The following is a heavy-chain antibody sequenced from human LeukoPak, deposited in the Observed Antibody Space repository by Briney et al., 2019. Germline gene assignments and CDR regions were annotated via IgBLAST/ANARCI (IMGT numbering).Heavy chain of an antibody. CDR2: IYYSGST. D-gene: IGHD5-24*01. V-gene: IGHV4-30-4*01. Sequence: SQTLSLTGTFSAGSNSSVDYYRSWIRQPPWKSLEWIGYIYYSGSTYYNPSLKSRGTISVDTSKNQFSLKLSSVTAADFFFQAEDGIRDGWLDPWGQGTLVTVSS. J-gene: IGHJ5*02. CDR1: AGSNSSVDYY. CDR3: DGIRDGWLDP.